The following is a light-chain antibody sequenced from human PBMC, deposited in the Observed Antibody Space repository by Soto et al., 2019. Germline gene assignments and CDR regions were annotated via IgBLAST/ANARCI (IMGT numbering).Light chain of an antibody. CDR2: GAS. CDR1: QSVSSN. CDR3: QQYYHWPFPSWT. J-gene: IGKJ1*01. V-gene: IGKV3-15*01. Sequence: EIVMTQSPATLSVSPGERATLSCRASQSVSSNLAWYQQKPGQAPRLLIYGASTRATGIPARFSGSGSGTGFTLTISSLQSEDFAVYYCQQYYHWPFPSWTFGQGTKVEIK.